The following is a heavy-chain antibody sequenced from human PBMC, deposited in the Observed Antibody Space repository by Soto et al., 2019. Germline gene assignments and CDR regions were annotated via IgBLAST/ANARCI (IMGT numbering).Heavy chain of an antibody. CDR3: ARDISGYDSDWFDP. CDR2: IYTSGST. V-gene: IGHV4-4*07. D-gene: IGHD5-12*01. J-gene: IGHJ5*02. Sequence: PSETLSLTCTVSGGSISGYYWSWIRQPAGKGLEWIGRIYTSGSTNYNPSLKSRVTMSVDTSKNQFSLKLSSVTAADTAVYYCARDISGYDSDWFDPWGQGTLVTVSS. CDR1: GGSISGYY.